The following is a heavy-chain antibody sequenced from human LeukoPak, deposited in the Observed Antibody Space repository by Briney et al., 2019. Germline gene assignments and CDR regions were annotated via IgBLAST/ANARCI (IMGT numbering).Heavy chain of an antibody. V-gene: IGHV3-7*03. D-gene: IGHD3-10*01. CDR2: IKQDGSEE. Sequence: GGSLRLSCAASGFTFSSYWMTWVRQAPGKGLEWVANIKQDGSEEYYVDSVKGRFTIARDNAMNSLYLQMNSLRAEDTAVYFCARDRRGPFDYWGQGTLVTVSS. CDR1: GFTFSSYW. CDR3: ARDRRGPFDY. J-gene: IGHJ4*02.